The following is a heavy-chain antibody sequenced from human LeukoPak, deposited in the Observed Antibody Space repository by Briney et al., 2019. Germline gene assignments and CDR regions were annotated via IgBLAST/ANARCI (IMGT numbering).Heavy chain of an antibody. Sequence: SETLSLTCTVSGGSISSYYWSWIRQPPGKGLEWIGYIYYSGSTNYNPSLKSRVTISVDTSKNQFSLKLSSVTAADTAVYYRAKDINPAGSGSEFDYWGQGTLVTVSS. CDR2: IYYSGST. CDR3: AKDINPAGSGSEFDY. CDR1: GGSISSYY. J-gene: IGHJ4*02. D-gene: IGHD3-10*01. V-gene: IGHV4-59*01.